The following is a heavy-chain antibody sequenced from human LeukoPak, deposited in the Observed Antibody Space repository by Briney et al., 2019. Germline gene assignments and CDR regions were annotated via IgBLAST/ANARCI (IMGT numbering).Heavy chain of an antibody. Sequence: GGSLRLSCAASGFTFSSYWMSWVRQAPGKGLEWVANIKQDGSEKYYVDSVKGRFTISRDNAKNSLYLQMNSLRAEDTSVYYGARASNYYDFWSGHNYSSYLDVWVKGTTLTVSS. CDR2: IKQDGSEK. CDR1: GFTFSSYW. V-gene: IGHV3-7*01. D-gene: IGHD3-3*01. CDR3: ARASNYYDFWSGHNYSSYLDV. J-gene: IGHJ6*03.